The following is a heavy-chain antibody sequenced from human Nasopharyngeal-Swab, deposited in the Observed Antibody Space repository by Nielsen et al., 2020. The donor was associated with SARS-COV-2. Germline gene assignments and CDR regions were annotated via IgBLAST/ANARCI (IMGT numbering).Heavy chain of an antibody. CDR2: INPGGIEK. V-gene: IGHV3-7*02. CDR1: GFRFSGYW. J-gene: IGHJ1*01. CDR3: ARGAVAGIIYAEYFQP. D-gene: IGHD6-19*01. Sequence: GGSLRLSCAASGFRFSGYWMSWFRQAPGKGPEWVANINPGGIEKKYVDSVKGRFTVSRDNSRNTIFLHMDSLRVEDTAVYYCARGAVAGIIYAEYFQPWGQGTPVTVSS.